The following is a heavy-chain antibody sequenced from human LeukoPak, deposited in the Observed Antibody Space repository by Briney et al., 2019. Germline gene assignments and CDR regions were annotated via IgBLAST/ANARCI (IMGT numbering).Heavy chain of an antibody. J-gene: IGHJ4*02. CDR3: ARATMVKSSRNYFDY. CDR1: GGSFSGYY. Sequence: PSETLSLTCAVYGGSFSGYYWTWIRQPPGKGLEWIGEINYSGSTNYNPSLKSRVTISVDKSKNQFSLKLSSVTAADTAVYYCARATMVKSSRNYFDYWGQGTLVTVSS. D-gene: IGHD3-10*01. CDR2: INYSGST. V-gene: IGHV4-34*01.